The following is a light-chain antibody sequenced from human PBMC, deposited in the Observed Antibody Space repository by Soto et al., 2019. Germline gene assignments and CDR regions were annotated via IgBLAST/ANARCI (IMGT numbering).Light chain of an antibody. Sequence: DIQMTQYPSTLSASVGDRVTITCRASQSISSWLAWYQQKPGKAPKLLIYKASSLESGVPSRFSGSGSGTEFTLTISSLQTDDFATYYCQQYNSYSPTFGQGTKVDIK. CDR2: KAS. J-gene: IGKJ1*01. CDR3: QQYNSYSPT. V-gene: IGKV1-5*03. CDR1: QSISSW.